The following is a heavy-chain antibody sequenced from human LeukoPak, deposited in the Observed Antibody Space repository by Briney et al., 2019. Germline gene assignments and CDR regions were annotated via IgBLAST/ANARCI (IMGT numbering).Heavy chain of an antibody. CDR3: ARVLRPNEWELPYFDY. CDR2: INPNSGGT. V-gene: IGHV1-2*02. D-gene: IGHD1-26*01. J-gene: IGHJ4*02. Sequence: ASVKVSCKASGYTFTGYYMHWVRQAPGQGLEWMGWINPNSGGTNYAQKFQGRVTMTRDTSISTAYMELSRLRSGDTAVYYCARVLRPNEWELPYFDYWGQGTLVTVSS. CDR1: GYTFTGYY.